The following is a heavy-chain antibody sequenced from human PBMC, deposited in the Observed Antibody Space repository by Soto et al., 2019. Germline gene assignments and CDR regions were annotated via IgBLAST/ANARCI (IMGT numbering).Heavy chain of an antibody. CDR2: INPNSGGT. D-gene: IGHD3-10*01. CDR1: GYTFTVYY. J-gene: IGHJ4*02. Sequence: ASVNVSFKASGYTFTVYYMHWFLHAPGQGLEWMGWINPNSGGTNYAQKFQGRVTMTRDTSISTAYMELSRLRSDDTAVYYCARSGVTTVESFDYWGEGTLVTXYS. CDR3: ARSGVTTVESFDY. V-gene: IGHV1-2*02.